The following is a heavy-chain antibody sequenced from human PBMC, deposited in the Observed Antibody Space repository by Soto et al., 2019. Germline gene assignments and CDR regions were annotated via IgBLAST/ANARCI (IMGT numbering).Heavy chain of an antibody. J-gene: IGHJ4*02. Sequence: GGSLGLSCSASGFTFTRYNMNWVRQAPGKGLEWVSSISSTTNYIYYGDSMKGRFTISRDNAKNSLYLEMNSLRAEDTAVYYCARESEDLTSNFDYCGQGTLVTVSS. CDR1: GFTFTRYN. CDR2: ISSTTNYI. CDR3: ARESEDLTSNFDY. V-gene: IGHV3-21*06.